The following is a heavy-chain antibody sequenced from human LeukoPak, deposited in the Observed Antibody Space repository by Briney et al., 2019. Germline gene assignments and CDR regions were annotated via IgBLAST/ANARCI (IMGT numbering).Heavy chain of an antibody. D-gene: IGHD3-3*01. CDR1: GFTFSSYA. V-gene: IGHV3-23*01. Sequence: GGSLRLSCAASGFTFSSYAMSWVRQAPGKGLEWVSAISGSGGSTYYADSVKGRFTISRDNSKNTLYLQMNSLRAEDTAVYYCAKGSQVGFLEWLLFDYWGQGTLVTVSS. CDR3: AKGSQVGFLEWLLFDY. CDR2: ISGSGGST. J-gene: IGHJ4*02.